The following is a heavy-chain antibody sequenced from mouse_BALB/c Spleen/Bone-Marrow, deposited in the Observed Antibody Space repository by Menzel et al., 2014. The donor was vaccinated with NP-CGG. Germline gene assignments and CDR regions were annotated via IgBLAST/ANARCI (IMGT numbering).Heavy chain of an antibody. V-gene: IGHV7-3*02. J-gene: IGHJ4*01. CDR1: GFTFTDYY. CDR3: ARDDYYAMDY. Sequence: EVQVVESGGGLVQPGGSLRLSCATSGFTFTDYYMSWVRQPPGKALEWLGFIRNKANGYTTEYSASVKGRFTISRDNSQSILYLQMNTLRAEDSATYYCARDDYYAMDYWGQGTSVSLL. CDR2: IRNKANGYTT.